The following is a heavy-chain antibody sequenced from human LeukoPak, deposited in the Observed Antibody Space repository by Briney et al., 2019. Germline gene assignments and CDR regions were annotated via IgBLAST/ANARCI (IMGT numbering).Heavy chain of an antibody. Sequence: SETLSLTCTVSGVSISSSSYYWGWIRQPPGKGLEWIGSIYYSGSTYYNPSLKSRVTTSVDTSKNQFTLKLSSVTAADTAVYYCARQGYCSGGSCWKNWFDPWGQGTLVTVSS. J-gene: IGHJ5*02. D-gene: IGHD2-15*01. CDR2: IYYSGST. CDR1: GVSISSSSYY. CDR3: ARQGYCSGGSCWKNWFDP. V-gene: IGHV4-39*01.